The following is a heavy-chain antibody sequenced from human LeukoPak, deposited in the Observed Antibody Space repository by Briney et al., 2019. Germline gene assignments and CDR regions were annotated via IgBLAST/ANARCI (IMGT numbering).Heavy chain of an antibody. J-gene: IGHJ6*03. D-gene: IGHD1-7*01. CDR2: IIPIFGTA. CDR1: GGAFSSYA. CDR3: ARGKGLELRYYYYYMDV. Sequence: SVKVSCKASGGAFSSYAISWVRQAPGQGLEWMGGIIPIFGTANYAQKFQGRVTITADKSTSTAYMELSSLRSEDTAVYYCARGKGLELRYYYYYMDVWGKGTTVTVSS. V-gene: IGHV1-69*06.